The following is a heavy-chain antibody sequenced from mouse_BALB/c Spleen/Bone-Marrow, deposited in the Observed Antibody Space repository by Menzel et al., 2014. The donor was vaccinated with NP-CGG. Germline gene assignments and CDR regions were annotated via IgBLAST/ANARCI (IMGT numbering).Heavy chain of an antibody. CDR2: IRNKANGYTT. CDR3: ARDMGLLRFDY. D-gene: IGHD1-1*01. J-gene: IGHJ2*01. V-gene: IGHV7-3*02. Sequence: EVKLVESGGGLVQPGGSLRLSRATSGFTFTDYYMSWVRQPPGKALEWLAFIRNKANGYTTEYSASVKGRFTISRDNSQSILYLQMNTLRAEDSATYYCARDMGLLRFDYWGHGTTLTVSS. CDR1: GFTFTDYY.